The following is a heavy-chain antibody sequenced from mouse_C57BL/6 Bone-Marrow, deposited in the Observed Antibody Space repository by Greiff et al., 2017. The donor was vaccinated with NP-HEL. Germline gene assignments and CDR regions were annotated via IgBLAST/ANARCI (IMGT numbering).Heavy chain of an antibody. J-gene: IGHJ3*01. D-gene: IGHD3-2*02. CDR1: GYTFTSYW. Sequence: QVQLQQPGAELVKPGASVKMSCTASGYTFTSYWITWVKQRPGQGLEWVGDIYTGSGSTNYNEKLKSQATLTVDTSTITAYMQISRLTSEDTAVYDCGRTHVRLPRPSFAYWGQGTLVTVSA. CDR2: IYTGSGST. V-gene: IGHV1-55*01. CDR3: GRTHVRLPRPSFAY.